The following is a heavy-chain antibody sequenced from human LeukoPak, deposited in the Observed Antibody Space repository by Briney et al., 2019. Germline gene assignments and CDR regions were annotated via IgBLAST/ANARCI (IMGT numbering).Heavy chain of an antibody. Sequence: SETLSLTCAVYGGSFSGDYWSWIRQPPGKGLEWIGEINHSGSTNYNPSLKSRVTMSVDTSKNQFSLKLSSVTAADTAVYYCARDYYDSSGYPYFDYWGQGTLVTVSS. CDR2: INHSGST. CDR3: ARDYYDSSGYPYFDY. D-gene: IGHD3-22*01. V-gene: IGHV4-34*01. CDR1: GGSFSGDY. J-gene: IGHJ4*02.